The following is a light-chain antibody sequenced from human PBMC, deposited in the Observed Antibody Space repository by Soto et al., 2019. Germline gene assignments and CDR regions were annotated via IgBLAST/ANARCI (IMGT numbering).Light chain of an antibody. V-gene: IGLV3-1*01. Sequence: SYELTQPPSVSVSPGQTASITCSGDKLGDKYACWYQQKPGQSPVLVIYQDTNRPSGIPERFSASNSGNTATLTISGTQAMDEADYYCQAWDSSTVVFGGGTKVTVL. CDR2: QDT. CDR1: KLGDKY. J-gene: IGLJ2*01. CDR3: QAWDSSTVV.